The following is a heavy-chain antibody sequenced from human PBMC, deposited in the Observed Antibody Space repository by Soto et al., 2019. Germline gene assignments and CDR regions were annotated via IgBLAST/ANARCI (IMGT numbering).Heavy chain of an antibody. Sequence: GGSLRLSCAASGFTFSSYAMHWVRQAPGKGLEWVAVISYDGSNKYYADSVKDRFTISRDNSKNTLYLQMNSLRAEDTAVYYCARDPIPKYYGSGSRRPYYFDYWGQGTLVTVSS. D-gene: IGHD3-10*01. V-gene: IGHV3-30-3*01. CDR1: GFTFSSYA. J-gene: IGHJ4*02. CDR3: ARDPIPKYYGSGSRRPYYFDY. CDR2: ISYDGSNK.